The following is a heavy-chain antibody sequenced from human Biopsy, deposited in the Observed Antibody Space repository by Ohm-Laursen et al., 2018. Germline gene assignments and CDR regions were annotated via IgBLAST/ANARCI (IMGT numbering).Heavy chain of an antibody. V-gene: IGHV1-69*13. Sequence: ASVKVSCKASGGTLSSHGISWVRQAPGQGLDWMGGFVPRFGTANYAQKFQGRVTISAGEFMSTAYMELSSLRSEDTAVYYCARGGGYNWNNGWFDPWGQGTLVTVSS. D-gene: IGHD1/OR15-1a*01. CDR2: FVPRFGTA. CDR3: ARGGGYNWNNGWFDP. J-gene: IGHJ5*02. CDR1: GGTLSSHG.